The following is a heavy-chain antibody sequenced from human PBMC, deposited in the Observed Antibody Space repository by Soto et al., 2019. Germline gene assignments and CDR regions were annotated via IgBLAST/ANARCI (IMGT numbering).Heavy chain of an antibody. V-gene: IGHV3-66*01. CDR1: GFTVSSNY. D-gene: IGHD4-17*01. Sequence: GGSLRLSCAASGFTVSSNYMSWVRQAPGKGLEWVSVIYSGGSTYYADSVKGRFTISRDNSKNTLYLQMNSLRAEDTAVYYCARDGLERAVTGHYYYYYMDVWGKGTTVTVSS. CDR3: ARDGLERAVTGHYYYYYMDV. CDR2: IYSGGST. J-gene: IGHJ6*03.